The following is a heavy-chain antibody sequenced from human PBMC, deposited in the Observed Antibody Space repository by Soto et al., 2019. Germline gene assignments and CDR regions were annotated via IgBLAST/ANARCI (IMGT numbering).Heavy chain of an antibody. J-gene: IGHJ4*02. CDR2: VYYSGST. CDR3: GRLEGLATISYYFDY. D-gene: IGHD3-9*01. CDR1: GVSVSSSSYY. V-gene: IGHV4-39*01. Sequence: SATLSLTCTVSGVSVSSSSYYWGWVRQPPGKGLEWIGSVYYSGSTYYNPSLESRVTISVDKSKNQFSLKLMSLSAADTAVYYCGRLEGLATISYYFDYWGQGALVTVSS.